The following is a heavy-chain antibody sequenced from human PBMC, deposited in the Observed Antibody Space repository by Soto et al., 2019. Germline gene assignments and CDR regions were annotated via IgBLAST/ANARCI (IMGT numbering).Heavy chain of an antibody. CDR2: ISDSGVNT. J-gene: IGHJ4*02. CDR1: GFLSSNYA. Sequence: EVQLLESGGGLVQPGGSLRLSCAASGFLSSNYAMGWVRQAPGTGLEWVSAISDSGVNTYYADSVKGRFTISRDNSKNALYLEMKSLRAGDTAVYYCIKEARGHSYASLWGQGTRVTVSS. D-gene: IGHD3-16*01. CDR3: IKEARGHSYASL. V-gene: IGHV3-23*01.